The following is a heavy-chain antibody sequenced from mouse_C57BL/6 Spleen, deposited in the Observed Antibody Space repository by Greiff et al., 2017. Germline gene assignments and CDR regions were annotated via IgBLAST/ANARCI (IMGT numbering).Heavy chain of an antibody. CDR3: ARRGDGGCDY. CDR2: IAPSDSYT. D-gene: IGHD3-3*01. CDR1: GYTFPSYW. Sequence: VQLQQPGAELVMPGASVQLSCKASGYTFPSYWMHWVKQRPGQGLEWIGEIAPSDSYTNYNQKFKGKATLTVDKSSITAYMQLSSLTAEDSAVYYCARRGDGGCDYWGKGTLVTVSA. V-gene: IGHV1-69*01. J-gene: IGHJ3*01.